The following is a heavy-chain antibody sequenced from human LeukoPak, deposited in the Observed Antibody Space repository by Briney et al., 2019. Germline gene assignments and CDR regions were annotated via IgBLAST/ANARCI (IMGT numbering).Heavy chain of an antibody. V-gene: IGHV4-38-2*01. D-gene: IGHD6-13*01. CDR2: IYHSGNT. CDR3: TTLIAAPGSGAPFDY. CDR1: GYSNSSGYY. Sequence: SETLSLTCAVSGYSNSSGYYWGWVRQPPGKGLEWIANIYHSGNTYYNPSLNNRVTISVDTSMNHFSLKLTSVTAADTAVYYCTTLIAAPGSGAPFDYWGQGILVTVSS. J-gene: IGHJ4*02.